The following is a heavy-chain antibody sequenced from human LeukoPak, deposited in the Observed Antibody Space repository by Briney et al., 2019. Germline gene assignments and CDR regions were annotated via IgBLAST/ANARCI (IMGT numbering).Heavy chain of an antibody. J-gene: IGHJ4*02. CDR2: ITSDGSST. V-gene: IGHV3-74*01. D-gene: IGHD1-26*01. CDR3: TRSPSLGGSYWGFDY. CDR1: GFILSSYW. Sequence: GGSLRLSCAASGFILSSYWMHWVRQAPGKGLVWVSRITSDGSSTIYADSVKGRFTSSRDNAKNTLYLQMNSLRVEDTAVYYCTRSPSLGGSYWGFDYWGQGTLVTVSS.